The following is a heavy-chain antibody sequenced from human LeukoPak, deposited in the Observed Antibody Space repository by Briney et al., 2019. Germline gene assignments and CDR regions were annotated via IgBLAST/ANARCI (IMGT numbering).Heavy chain of an antibody. V-gene: IGHV1-69*13. D-gene: IGHD6-19*01. CDR2: IIPIFGTA. J-gene: IGHJ4*02. Sequence: WASVKVSCKASGGTFSRYAISWVRQAPGQGLEWMGGIIPIFGTANYAQKFQGRVTITADESTSTAYMELSSLRSEDTAVYYCAADLTVAGTPPPSDYWGKGTLVTVSS. CDR3: AADLTVAGTPPPSDY. CDR1: GGTFSRYA.